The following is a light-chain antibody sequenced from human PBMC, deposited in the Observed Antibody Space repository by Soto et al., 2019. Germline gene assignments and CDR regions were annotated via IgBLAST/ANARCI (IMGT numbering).Light chain of an antibody. CDR3: CSYAGSSTFYV. Sequence: QSLLTQPASVSGSPGGSITISCTGTSSDVGSYNLVSWYQQHPGKAPKLMIYEVSKRPSGVSNRFSGSKSGNTASLTISGLQAEDEADYYCCSYAGSSTFYVFGTGTKVTVL. CDR1: SSDVGSYNL. CDR2: EVS. V-gene: IGLV2-23*02. J-gene: IGLJ1*01.